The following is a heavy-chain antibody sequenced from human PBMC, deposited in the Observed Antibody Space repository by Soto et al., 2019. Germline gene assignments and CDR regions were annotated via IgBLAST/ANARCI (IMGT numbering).Heavy chain of an antibody. V-gene: IGHV1-69*01. CDR3: ARAWPRGSMIVIGSDNDGMDV. D-gene: IGHD3-22*01. J-gene: IGHJ6*02. CDR1: GGNFSKSA. CDR2: IIPLFDEA. Sequence: QVQLVQSGAEVKKPGSSVKVSCKASGGNFSKSAFSWVRQAPGQGLEWMGGIIPLFDEADYAKRFQGRVRVTADESTTTACRELSSLRSDETAIYYCARAWPRGSMIVIGSDNDGMDVWGQGTTVTVSS.